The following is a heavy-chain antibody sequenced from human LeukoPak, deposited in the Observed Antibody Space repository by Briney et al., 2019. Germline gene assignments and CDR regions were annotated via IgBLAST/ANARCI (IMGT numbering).Heavy chain of an antibody. V-gene: IGHV4-4*07. CDR2: IYTSGST. CDR1: GGSTSSYY. CDR3: ARMVDTAMDSYYYYYYGMDV. D-gene: IGHD5-18*01. J-gene: IGHJ6*02. Sequence: PSETLSLTCTVSGGSTSSYYWSWIRQPAGKGLEWIGRIYTSGSTNYNPSLKSRVTMSVDTSKNQFSLKLSSVTAADTAVYYCARMVDTAMDSYYYYYYGMDVWGQGTTVTVSS.